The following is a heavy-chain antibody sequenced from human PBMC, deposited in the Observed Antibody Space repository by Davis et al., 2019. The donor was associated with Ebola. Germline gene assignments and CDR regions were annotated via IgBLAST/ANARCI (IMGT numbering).Heavy chain of an antibody. V-gene: IGHV5-51*01. CDR3: ARHWPMSRGYRYFDY. Sequence: KVSCKGSGYSFTSYWISWVRQMPGKGLEWMGIIYPGDSDTRYSPSLQGQVTISADKSISTAYLQWSSLKASDTAMYYCARHWPMSRGYRYFDYWGQGTLVTVSS. D-gene: IGHD5-12*01. CDR1: GYSFTSYW. CDR2: IYPGDSDT. J-gene: IGHJ4*02.